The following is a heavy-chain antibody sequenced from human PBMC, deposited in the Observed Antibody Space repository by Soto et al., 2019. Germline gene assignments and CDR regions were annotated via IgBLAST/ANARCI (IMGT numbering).Heavy chain of an antibody. J-gene: IGHJ6*02. D-gene: IGHD1-7*01. CDR3: ARNNWNYFSYHYYGMDF. Sequence: GASVKVSCKASGYTFTSYGISWVRQAPGQGLEWMGWISAYNGNTNYAQKLQGRVTMTTDTSTSTAYMELRSLRSDDTAVYYCARNNWNYFSYHYYGMDFWGQGTTVTLAS. CDR1: GYTFTSYG. V-gene: IGHV1-18*01. CDR2: ISAYNGNT.